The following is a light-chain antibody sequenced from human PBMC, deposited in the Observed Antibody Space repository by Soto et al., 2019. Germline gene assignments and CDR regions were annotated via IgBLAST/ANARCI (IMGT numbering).Light chain of an antibody. Sequence: EVVLTQSPGTLSLSPGERATLSCRASQNVDSRYLAWYQQKPGQAPRLLIYGASSRATGIPDRFRGSGSGTDFTLSISRLEPEDFAVYYCQQFTNSLSWTFGQGTKVEI. CDR2: GAS. J-gene: IGKJ1*01. CDR1: QNVDSRY. CDR3: QQFTNSLSWT. V-gene: IGKV3-20*01.